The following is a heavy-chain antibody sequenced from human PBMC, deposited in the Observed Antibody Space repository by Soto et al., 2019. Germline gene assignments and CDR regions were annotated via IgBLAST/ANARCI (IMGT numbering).Heavy chain of an antibody. CDR2: VSGSGGST. Sequence: EVQLLESGRGLVQPGGSLRLSCAASGFTFSSYAMSWVRQAPGKGLEWISAVSGSGGSTYYAESVKGRFTISRDNSKDTLYLQMNNLRAEDTAVYYCAKPPDYNWNDYWGQGTLVTVSS. CDR3: AKPPDYNWNDY. D-gene: IGHD1-20*01. CDR1: GFTFSSYA. J-gene: IGHJ4*02. V-gene: IGHV3-23*01.